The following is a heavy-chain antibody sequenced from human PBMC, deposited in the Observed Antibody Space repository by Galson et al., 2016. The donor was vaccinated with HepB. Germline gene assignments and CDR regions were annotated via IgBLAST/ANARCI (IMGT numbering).Heavy chain of an antibody. V-gene: IGHV3-64D*06. CDR3: VKEWS. Sequence: SLRLSCAASGFTFNRYFMHWVRQAPGKGLEYLSVISSDGDSTYYADSVRGRFNISRDNSKNTVYLQISSLRPEDTAVYYCVKEWSWGQGTLVIVSS. CDR2: ISSDGDST. CDR1: GFTFNRYF. J-gene: IGHJ4*02. D-gene: IGHD2-8*01.